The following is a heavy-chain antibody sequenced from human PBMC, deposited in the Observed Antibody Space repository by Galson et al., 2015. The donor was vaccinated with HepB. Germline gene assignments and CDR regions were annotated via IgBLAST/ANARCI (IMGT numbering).Heavy chain of an antibody. CDR1: GFTFIDYY. CDR2: ISSSGSTI. J-gene: IGHJ4*02. D-gene: IGHD3-22*01. V-gene: IGHV3-11*01. Sequence: SLRLSCAASGFTFIDYYMSWIRQAPGKGLEWVSYISSSGSTIYYADSVKGRFTISRDNAKNSLYLQMNSLRAEDTAVYYCARGNHYYDSSGYYPDYWGQGTLVTVSS. CDR3: ARGNHYYDSSGYYPDY.